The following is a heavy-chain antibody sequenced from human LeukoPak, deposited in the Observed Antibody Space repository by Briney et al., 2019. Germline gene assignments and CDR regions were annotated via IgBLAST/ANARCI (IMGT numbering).Heavy chain of an antibody. J-gene: IGHJ6*03. CDR2: INTYNGNT. V-gene: IGHV1-18*01. CDR1: GYTLTSYG. CDR3: ARVPHYDSSGYYSLFYYYYYMDV. D-gene: IGHD3-22*01. Sequence: ASVKVSCKASGYTLTSYGISWVRQAPGQGLEWMGWINTYNGNTKYAQKFQGRVTMTTDTSTSTAYMELRSLRSDDTAVYYCARVPHYDSSGYYSLFYYYYYMDVWGKGTTVTVSS.